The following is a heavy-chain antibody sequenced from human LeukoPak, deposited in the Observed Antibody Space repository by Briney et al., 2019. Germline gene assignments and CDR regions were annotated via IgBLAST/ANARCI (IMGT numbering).Heavy chain of an antibody. CDR3: ARDRGGYFDY. D-gene: IGHD3-10*01. CDR1: GFSFSNYG. Sequence: GGSLRLSCAASGFSFSNYGMHWVRQAPGKGLEWVALIWYDGTNPYYVDSVKGRFTISRDSSKNTLYLQMNSLRAEDTAVYYCARDRGGYFDYWGQGTLVTVSS. CDR2: IWYDGTNP. V-gene: IGHV3-33*08. J-gene: IGHJ4*02.